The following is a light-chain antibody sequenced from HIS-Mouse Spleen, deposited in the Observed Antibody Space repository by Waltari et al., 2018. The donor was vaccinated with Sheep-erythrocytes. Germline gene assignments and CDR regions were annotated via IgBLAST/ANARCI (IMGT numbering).Light chain of an antibody. Sequence: QSALTQPPSASGAPGPSVTISCTGTRSDVGGYNHVSRYQQHPGKAPKLMIYEVSKRPSGVPDRFSGSKSGNTASLTVSGLQAEDEADYYCSSYAGSNNWVFGGGTKLTVL. J-gene: IGLJ3*02. V-gene: IGLV2-8*01. CDR1: RSDVGGYNH. CDR3: SSYAGSNNWV. CDR2: EVS.